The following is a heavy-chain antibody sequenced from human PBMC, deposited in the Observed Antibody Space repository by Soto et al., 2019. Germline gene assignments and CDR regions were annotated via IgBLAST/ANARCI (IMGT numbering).Heavy chain of an antibody. CDR2: IKQDGSEK. CDR3: ARDMPYGDYKHYYYYYYMDV. J-gene: IGHJ6*03. D-gene: IGHD4-17*01. V-gene: IGHV3-7*01. CDR1: QFTFSSYW. Sequence: SLRHSCSASQFTFSSYWMSWVLQTPCKLLEFLSNIKQDGSEKYYVDSVKGRFTISRDNAKNSLYLQMNSLRAEDTAVYYCARDMPYGDYKHYYYYYYMDVWGKGTTVTVSS.